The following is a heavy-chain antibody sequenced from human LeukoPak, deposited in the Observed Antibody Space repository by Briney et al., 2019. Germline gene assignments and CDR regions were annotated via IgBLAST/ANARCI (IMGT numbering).Heavy chain of an antibody. CDR3: ARRNKIQLWSYYYFYFMDV. D-gene: IGHD5-18*01. CDR1: GFTFSSYA. V-gene: IGHV3-7*01. Sequence: SGGSLRLSCAASGFTFSSYAMSWVRQAPGKGLEWVANINQDGSEKYYVDSVKGRFTISRDNAKNSLYLQMNSLSPEDTAVYYCARRNKIQLWSYYYFYFMDVWGKGTTVTISS. J-gene: IGHJ6*03. CDR2: INQDGSEK.